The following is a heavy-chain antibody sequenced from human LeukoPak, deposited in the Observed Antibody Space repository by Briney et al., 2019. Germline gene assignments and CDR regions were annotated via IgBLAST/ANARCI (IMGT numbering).Heavy chain of an antibody. CDR3: AREAAAGYYYYYGMDV. Sequence: GESLKISCKGSGYSFTSYWIGWVRQMPGKGLEWMGIIYPGDSDTRYSPSFQGQVTISADKSISTAYLQWSSLKASDTAMYYCAREAAAGYYYYYGMDVWSQGTTVTVSS. D-gene: IGHD6-13*01. CDR1: GYSFTSYW. CDR2: IYPGDSDT. V-gene: IGHV5-51*01. J-gene: IGHJ6*02.